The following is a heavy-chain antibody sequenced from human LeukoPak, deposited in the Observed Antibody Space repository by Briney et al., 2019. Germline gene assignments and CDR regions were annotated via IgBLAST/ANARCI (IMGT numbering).Heavy chain of an antibody. V-gene: IGHV1-2*02. D-gene: IGHD3-16*01. CDR3: AGRFYYAMDV. CDR1: GYSFTGYF. CDR2: INPNSGDT. Sequence: ASVKVSCKAPGYSFTGYFMQWVRQAPGQGLEWMGWINPNSGDTNYAQKFQGRVTMTRDTSISTAYMELSRLRSDDAAVYYCAGRFYYAMDVWGQGTTVTVSS. J-gene: IGHJ6*02.